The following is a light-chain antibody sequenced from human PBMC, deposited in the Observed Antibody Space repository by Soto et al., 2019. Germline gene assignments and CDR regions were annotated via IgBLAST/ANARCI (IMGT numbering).Light chain of an antibody. V-gene: IGLV2-14*01. J-gene: IGLJ1*01. CDR3: SSYTGRSLWV. CDR1: SSDVGAYNY. CDR2: EVS. Sequence: QSALTQPASVSGSPGQSITISCTGTSSDVGAYNYVSWYQQHPGKAPTLIISEVSNRPSGLSNRFSGSKSGNTASLTISGLQAEDEADYYCSSYTGRSLWVFGTGTKLTVL.